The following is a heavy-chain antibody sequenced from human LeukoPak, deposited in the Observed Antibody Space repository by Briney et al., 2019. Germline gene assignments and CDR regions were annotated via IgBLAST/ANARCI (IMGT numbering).Heavy chain of an antibody. CDR3: ARTAGYCSSTSCYSHFQH. CDR2: IYHSGST. Sequence: SETLSLTCTVSGGSISSGSYYWSWIRQPPGKGLEWIGYIYHSGSTYYNPSLKSRVTISVDRSKNQFSLNLSSVTAADTAVYYCARTAGYCSSTSCYSHFQHWGQGTLVTVSS. J-gene: IGHJ1*01. CDR1: GGSISSGSYY. V-gene: IGHV4-30-2*01. D-gene: IGHD2-2*01.